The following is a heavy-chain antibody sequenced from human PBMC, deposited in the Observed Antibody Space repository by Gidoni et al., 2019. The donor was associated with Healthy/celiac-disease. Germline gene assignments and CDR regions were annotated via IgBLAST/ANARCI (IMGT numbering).Heavy chain of an antibody. V-gene: IGHV3-21*01. CDR3: ARGGGSYDILTGYSPGDFDI. J-gene: IGHJ3*02. D-gene: IGHD3-9*01. CDR1: GFTFSSYS. CDR2: ISSSSSYI. Sequence: EVQLVESGGGLVKPGGSLRLSCAASGFTFSSYSMNWVRQAPGKGLEWVSSISSSSSYIYYADSVKGRFTISRDNAKNSLYLQMNSLRAEDTAVYYCARGGGSYDILTGYSPGDFDIWGQGTMVTVSS.